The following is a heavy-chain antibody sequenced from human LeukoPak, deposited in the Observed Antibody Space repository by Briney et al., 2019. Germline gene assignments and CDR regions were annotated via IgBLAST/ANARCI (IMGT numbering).Heavy chain of an antibody. CDR1: GGSISSYY. D-gene: IGHD5-24*01. CDR2: IYYSGST. J-gene: IGHJ4*02. CDR3: AKDYGRPAPRATPI. V-gene: IGHV4-59*01. Sequence: SETLSLTCTVSGGSISSYYWSWIRQPPGKGLEWIGYIYYSGSTNYNPSLKSRVTISVDTSKNHFSLKLSSVTAADTAVYYCAKDYGRPAPRATPIWGQGTLVTVSS.